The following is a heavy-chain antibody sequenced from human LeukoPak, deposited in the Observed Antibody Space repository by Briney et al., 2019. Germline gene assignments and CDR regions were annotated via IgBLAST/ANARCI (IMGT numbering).Heavy chain of an antibody. CDR1: GGSISSYY. V-gene: IGHV4-59*12. CDR3: ARGSGSYKYYFDY. CDR2: IYYSGST. Sequence: SETLSLTCTVSGGSISSYYWSWIRQPPGKGLEWIGYIYYSGSTNYNPSLKSRVTISVDTSKNQFSLKLSSVTAADTAVYYCARGSGSYKYYFDYWGQGTLVTVSS. J-gene: IGHJ4*02. D-gene: IGHD1-26*01.